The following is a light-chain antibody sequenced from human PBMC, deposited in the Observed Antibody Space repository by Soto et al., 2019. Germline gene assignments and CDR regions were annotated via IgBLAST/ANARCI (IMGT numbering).Light chain of an antibody. CDR1: QSVSSY. Sequence: EILLTQSPSTLSLSPGERATLSCRASQSVSSYLAWYQQKPGQAPRLLIYDASNRATGIPARFSGSGSGTDFTLTISSLEPEDFAVYYCQHQRTFGQGTKV. CDR3: QHQRT. CDR2: DAS. V-gene: IGKV3-11*01. J-gene: IGKJ1*01.